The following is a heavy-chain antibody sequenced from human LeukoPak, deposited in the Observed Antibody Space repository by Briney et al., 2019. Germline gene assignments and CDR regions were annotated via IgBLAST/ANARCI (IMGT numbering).Heavy chain of an antibody. V-gene: IGHV1-69*13. CDR2: IIPIFGTA. D-gene: IGHD3-22*01. CDR3: AGTGTKTYYYDSSGYYYD. CDR1: GRTFSSYA. Sequence: SVKVSCKASGRTFSSYAISWVRQAPGQGLEWMGGIIPIFGTANYAQKFQGRVTITADESTSTAYMELSSLRSEDTAVYYCAGTGTKTYYYDSSGYYYDWGQGTLVTVSS. J-gene: IGHJ4*02.